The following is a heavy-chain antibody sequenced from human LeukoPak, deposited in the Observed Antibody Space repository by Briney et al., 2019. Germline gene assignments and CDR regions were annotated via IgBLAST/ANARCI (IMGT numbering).Heavy chain of an antibody. CDR2: ISYDGSNK. CDR3: ARDQDSACSSTSCYKSRGYGMDV. D-gene: IGHD2-2*02. CDR1: GFTFSSYA. J-gene: IGHJ6*02. V-gene: IGHV3-30-3*01. Sequence: GGSLRLSCAAPGFTFSSYAMHWVRQAPGKGLEWVAVISYDGSNKYYADSVKGRFTISRDNSKNTLYLQMNSLRAEDTAVYYCARDQDSACSSTSCYKSRGYGMDVWGQGTTVTVSS.